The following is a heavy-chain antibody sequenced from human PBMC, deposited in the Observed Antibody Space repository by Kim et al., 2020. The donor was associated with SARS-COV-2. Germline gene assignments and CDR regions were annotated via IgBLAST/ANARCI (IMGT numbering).Heavy chain of an antibody. Sequence: GGSLRLSCGASGFIFSNAWMSWVRQAPGKGLEWVGRIKRKTDGGTTDYAEPVKGRFTISRDDSKNTLYLQMNSLKTEDTAVYYCATVRSGSYYLDYYFYGMDVWGQGTTVTVSS. CDR2: IKRKTDGGTT. CDR3: ATVRSGSYYLDYYFYGMDV. D-gene: IGHD1-26*01. J-gene: IGHJ6*02. CDR1: GFIFSNAW. V-gene: IGHV3-15*01.